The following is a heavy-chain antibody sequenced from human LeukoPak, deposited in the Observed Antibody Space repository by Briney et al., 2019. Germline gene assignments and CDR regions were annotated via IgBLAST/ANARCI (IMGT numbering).Heavy chain of an antibody. Sequence: ASVKVFCKASGYTFTGYYMHWVRQAPGQGLTWMGWINPNTDVTNYAQKFQGRVTMTRATSINTAYMELDRLTSDDTAIYYCARSYCGGDCYWTIDYWGQGTLVTVSS. CDR1: GYTFTGYY. J-gene: IGHJ4*02. CDR2: INPNTDVT. D-gene: IGHD2-21*02. CDR3: ARSYCGGDCYWTIDY. V-gene: IGHV1-2*02.